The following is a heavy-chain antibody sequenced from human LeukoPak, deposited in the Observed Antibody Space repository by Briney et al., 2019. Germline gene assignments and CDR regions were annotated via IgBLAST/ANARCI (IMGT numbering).Heavy chain of an antibody. Sequence: ASVKVSCKASGYTFTGYYMHWVRQAPGQGLEWMGWINPNSGGTNYAQKFQGRVTMTRDTSISTAYMELSRLRSDDTAVYYCARGQASSGYLATRWLNWFDPWGRGTLVTVSS. CDR3: ARGQASSGYLATRWLNWFDP. V-gene: IGHV1-2*02. CDR1: GYTFTGYY. CDR2: INPNSGGT. J-gene: IGHJ5*02. D-gene: IGHD3-22*01.